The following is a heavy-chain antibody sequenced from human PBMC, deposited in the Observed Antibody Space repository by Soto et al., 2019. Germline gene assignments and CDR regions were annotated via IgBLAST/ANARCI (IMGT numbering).Heavy chain of an antibody. V-gene: IGHV3-30-3*02. Sequence: GGSLRLSCAASGFTFSSYAMHWVRQAPGKGLEWVAVISYDGSNKYYADSVKGRFTISRDNSKNTLYLQMNSLRAEDTAVYYCANDYGDYGGTNWFDPWGQGTLVTVSS. CDR1: GFTFSSYA. D-gene: IGHD4-17*01. CDR2: ISYDGSNK. J-gene: IGHJ5*02. CDR3: ANDYGDYGGTNWFDP.